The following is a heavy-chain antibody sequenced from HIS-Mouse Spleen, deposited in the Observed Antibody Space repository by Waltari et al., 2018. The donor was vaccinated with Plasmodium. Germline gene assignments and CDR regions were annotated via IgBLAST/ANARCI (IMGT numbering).Heavy chain of an antibody. Sequence: QVQLVESGGGVVQPGRSLRLSCAASGFTFSRYGMHRVRQAPGKGLEWVAVISYDGSNKYYADSVKGRFTISRDNSKNTLYLQMNSLRAEDTAVYYCAWDSRSSGYFDYWGQGTLVTVSS. CDR2: ISYDGSNK. CDR3: AWDSRSSGYFDY. CDR1: GFTFSRYG. J-gene: IGHJ4*02. V-gene: IGHV3-30*03. D-gene: IGHD3-22*01.